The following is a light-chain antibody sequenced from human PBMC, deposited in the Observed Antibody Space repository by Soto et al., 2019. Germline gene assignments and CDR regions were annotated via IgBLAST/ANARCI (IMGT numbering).Light chain of an antibody. V-gene: IGKV3-20*01. J-gene: IGKJ1*01. CDR1: QSVPSRY. CDR2: GAS. CDR3: QQYDNSQWT. Sequence: EIVLTQSPGTLSLSPGDGATLSCRATQSVPSRYLSWYQQKPGQAPRLLIFGASSRATGIPDRFSGSGSGTDFTLTISRLEPEDFAVYYCQQYDNSQWTFGQGTKVDIK.